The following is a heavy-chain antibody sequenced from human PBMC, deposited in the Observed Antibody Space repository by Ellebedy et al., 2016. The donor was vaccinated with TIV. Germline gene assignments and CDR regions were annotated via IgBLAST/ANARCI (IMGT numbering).Heavy chain of an antibody. J-gene: IGHJ4*02. CDR3: ARAYDTPREYYFDY. D-gene: IGHD3-3*01. CDR1: GGSFSGYY. Sequence: SETLSLXCAVYGGSFSGYYWSWIRQPPGKGLEWIGEINHSGSTNYNPSLKSRVTISVDTSKNQFSLKLSSVTAADTAVYYCARAYDTPREYYFDYWGQGTLVTVSS. V-gene: IGHV4-34*01. CDR2: INHSGST.